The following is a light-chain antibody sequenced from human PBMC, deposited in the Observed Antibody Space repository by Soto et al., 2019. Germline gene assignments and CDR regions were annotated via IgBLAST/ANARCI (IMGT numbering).Light chain of an antibody. CDR3: QQYNNWPWT. J-gene: IGKJ1*01. CDR2: GAS. Sequence: EIVMTQSPATLSVSPGERATLSCRASQSVSSNLAWYQQKPGQAPRLLIYGASTRATGIPARFSGSESGTEFTLTISSLQSEDFAVYYCQQYNNWPWTFCQGTKVEIK. CDR1: QSVSSN. V-gene: IGKV3-15*01.